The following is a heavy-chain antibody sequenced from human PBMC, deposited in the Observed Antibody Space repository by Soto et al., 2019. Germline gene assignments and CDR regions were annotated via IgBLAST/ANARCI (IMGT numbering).Heavy chain of an antibody. CDR3: ARTTYSRVDY. D-gene: IGHD5-12*01. CDR1: GGSISSGGYY. CDR2: IYYSGST. Sequence: PSETLSLTCTVSGGSISSGGYYWSWIRQHPGKGLEWIGYIYYSGSTYYNPSLKSRVTISGDTSKNQLPQKLSSVTAAGPAVSYCARTTYSRVDYWGQGTLVTVSS. V-gene: IGHV4-31*03. J-gene: IGHJ4*02.